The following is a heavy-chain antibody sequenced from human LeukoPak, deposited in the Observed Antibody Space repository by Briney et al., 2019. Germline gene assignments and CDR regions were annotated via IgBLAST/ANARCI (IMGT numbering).Heavy chain of an antibody. CDR3: VHDNWYGSQSFWFDP. V-gene: IGHV2-5*02. Sequence: SGPTLVKPTQTLTLTCTLSGISLTTSGVGVGWIRQPPGGALEWLALIYWDDEKHYSPSLKTRLTITKDPSKNQVVPTMTNMDPVDTGTYFCVHDNWYGSQSFWFDPWGQGTLVTVSS. CDR2: IYWDDEK. J-gene: IGHJ5*02. D-gene: IGHD1-20*01. CDR1: GISLTTSGVG.